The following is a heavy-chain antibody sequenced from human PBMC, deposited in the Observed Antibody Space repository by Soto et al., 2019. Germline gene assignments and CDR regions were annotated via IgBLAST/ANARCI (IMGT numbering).Heavy chain of an antibody. Sequence: GGSLRLSCTASGITFSNAWMTWVRQTPGKGLEWVGRVKNKADGGTTDYAAPVKGRFAISRDDSRNTLYLQMNSLRTEDTAVYYCTTAQHLMYYYYYMDVWGKGTAVTVSS. CDR1: GITFSNAW. J-gene: IGHJ6*03. V-gene: IGHV3-15*01. CDR2: VKNKADGGTT. CDR3: TTAQHLMYYYYYMDV.